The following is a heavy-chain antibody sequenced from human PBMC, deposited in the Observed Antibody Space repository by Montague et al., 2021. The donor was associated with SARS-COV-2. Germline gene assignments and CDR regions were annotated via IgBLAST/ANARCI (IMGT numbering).Heavy chain of an antibody. Sequence: SETLSLTCAVYGGSFSDYYWTWIRQPPGKGLEWIGEINHSGSSNYNPSLKNRVTVSVDKSRNEFSLKLSSLTAADTAVYFCAKDVSLSVAALDSWGQGTPVTVSS. J-gene: IGHJ4*02. D-gene: IGHD6-19*01. CDR1: GGSFSDYY. V-gene: IGHV4-34*01. CDR3: AKDVSLSVAALDS. CDR2: INHSGSS.